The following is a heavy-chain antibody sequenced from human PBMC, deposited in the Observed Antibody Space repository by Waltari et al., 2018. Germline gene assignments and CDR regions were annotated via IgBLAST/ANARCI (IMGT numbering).Heavy chain of an antibody. CDR2: IKQDGSEK. V-gene: IGHV3-7*01. D-gene: IGHD1-26*01. CDR1: GFTFSSYW. J-gene: IGHJ4*02. Sequence: EVQLVESGGGLVQPGGSLRLSCAASGFTFSSYWMSWVRQAPGKGLEWVANIKQDGSEKYYVDSVKGRFTISRDNAKNSLYLQMNSLRAEDTAVYYCARDPGSIVGAAYFDYWGQGTLVTVSS. CDR3: ARDPGSIVGAAYFDY.